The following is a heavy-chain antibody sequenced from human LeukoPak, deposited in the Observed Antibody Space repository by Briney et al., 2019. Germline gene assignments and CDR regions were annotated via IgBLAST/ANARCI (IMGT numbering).Heavy chain of an antibody. D-gene: IGHD5-24*01. V-gene: IGHV4-59*01. CDR3: ARNEGDGFGFPELSY. CDR2: IYYSGST. J-gene: IGHJ4*02. Sequence: PSETLSLTCTVSGGSISSYYWSWIRQPPGKGLEWIGYIYYSGSTNYNPSLKSRVTISVDTSKNQFSLKLNSVTAADTAVYYCARNEGDGFGFPELSYWGQGTLVTVSS. CDR1: GGSISSYY.